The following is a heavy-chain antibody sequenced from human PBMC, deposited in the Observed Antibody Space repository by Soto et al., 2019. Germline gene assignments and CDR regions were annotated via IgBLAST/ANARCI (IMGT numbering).Heavy chain of an antibody. CDR3: ARVHKPRSAAGPFVY. Sequence: GGSLRLSCAASGFTFSSYAMSWVRQAPGKGLEWVSAISGSGGSTYYADSVKGRFTISRDNAKNSLYLQMNSLRAEDTAVYYCARVHKPRSAAGPFVYWGQGTLVTVSS. V-gene: IGHV3-23*01. CDR1: GFTFSSYA. J-gene: IGHJ4*02. D-gene: IGHD6-19*01. CDR2: ISGSGGST.